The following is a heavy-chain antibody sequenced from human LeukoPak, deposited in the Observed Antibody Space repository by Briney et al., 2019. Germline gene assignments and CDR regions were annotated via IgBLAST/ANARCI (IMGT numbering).Heavy chain of an antibody. V-gene: IGHV3-66*01. J-gene: IGHJ4*02. CDR1: GFTVSSNY. CDR3: AKVLGGLWPGIDY. CDR2: LYSGGTT. D-gene: IGHD2-15*01. Sequence: GGSLRLSCAASGFTVSSNYMSWVRQAPGGGLEWVSVLYSGGTTYYADSVKGRLIISRDNSKNTLYLQMNSLRAEDTAVYYCAKVLGGLWPGIDYWGQGTVVTVSS.